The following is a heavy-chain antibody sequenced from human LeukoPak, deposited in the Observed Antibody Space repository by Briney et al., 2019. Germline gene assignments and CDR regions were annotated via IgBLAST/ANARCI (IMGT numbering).Heavy chain of an antibody. V-gene: IGHV4-4*07. CDR3: ARGRAWNYDY. CDR1: GGSISSFY. D-gene: IGHD1-7*01. Sequence: SETLSLTCTVSGGSISSFYWRWIRQPAGKGLEWIGRIYTTGSTDYNPSLKSRVTMSVDTSKNQFSLKLRSVTAADTAVYYCARGRAWNYDYWGQGTLVTVSS. CDR2: IYTTGST. J-gene: IGHJ4*02.